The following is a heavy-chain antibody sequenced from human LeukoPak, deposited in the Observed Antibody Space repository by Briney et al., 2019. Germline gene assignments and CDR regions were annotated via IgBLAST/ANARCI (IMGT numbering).Heavy chain of an antibody. Sequence: SLETLSLTCTVSGGSISSYYWSWIRQPPGKGLERIGYIYYSGSTNYNPSLKSRVTISVDTSKNQFSLKLSSVTAADTAVYYCASSSWYKGSPDYWGQGTLVTVSS. D-gene: IGHD6-13*01. CDR2: IYYSGST. CDR1: GGSISSYY. CDR3: ASSSWYKGSPDY. V-gene: IGHV4-59*01. J-gene: IGHJ4*02.